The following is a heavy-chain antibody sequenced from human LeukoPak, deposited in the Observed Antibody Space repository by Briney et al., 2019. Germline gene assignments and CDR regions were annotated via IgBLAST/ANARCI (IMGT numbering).Heavy chain of an antibody. D-gene: IGHD4/OR15-4a*01. CDR2: ISSNGDRT. V-gene: IGHV3-64*01. CDR3: ARSRVLDLHYYYYMDV. CDR1: GFTFSTYS. J-gene: IGHJ6*03. Sequence: GGSLILSCAASGFTFSTYSMHWVRQAPGKGLEYVSAISSNGDRTYYANSVKGRFTISRDNSKNTLFLQMGSLRAEDMAMYYCARSRVLDLHYYYYMDVWGKGTTVTVSS.